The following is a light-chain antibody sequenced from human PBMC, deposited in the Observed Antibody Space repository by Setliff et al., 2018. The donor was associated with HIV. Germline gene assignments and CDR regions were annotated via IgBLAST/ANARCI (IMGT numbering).Light chain of an antibody. J-gene: IGLJ3*02. CDR1: SGSVSTGHF. CDR2: STN. Sequence: QTVVTQEPSFSVSPGGTVPLTCGLRSGSVSTGHFPSWYQQTPGQTPRMLIYSTNTRSSGVPDRFSGSILGNRAALTITGAQADAECDYYCVLYMGNGVSVFGGGTKVTVL. V-gene: IGLV8-61*01. CDR3: VLYMGNGVSV.